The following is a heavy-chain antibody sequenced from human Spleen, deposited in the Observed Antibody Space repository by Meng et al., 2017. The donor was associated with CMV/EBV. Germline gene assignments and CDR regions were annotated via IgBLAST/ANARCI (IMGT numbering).Heavy chain of an antibody. CDR3: ARDEVATNDAFDI. V-gene: IGHV4-30-4*08. J-gene: IGHJ3*02. CDR1: GGSISSGDYY. CDR2: IHHSGST. Sequence: SETLSLTCTVSGGSISSGDYYWNWIRQPPGMGLEWMGYIHHSGSTYYNMSPKSRLTISVDTSKNQFSLKLSSVTAADTAVYYCARDEVATNDAFDIWGQGTMVTVSS. D-gene: IGHD5-12*01.